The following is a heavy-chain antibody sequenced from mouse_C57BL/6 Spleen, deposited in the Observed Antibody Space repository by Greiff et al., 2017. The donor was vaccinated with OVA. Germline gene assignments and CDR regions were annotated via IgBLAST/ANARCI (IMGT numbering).Heavy chain of an antibody. V-gene: IGHV3-6*01. Sequence: DVQLQESGPGLVKPSQSLSLTCSVTGYSITSGYYWNWIRQFPGNKLEWMGYISYDGSNNYNPSLKNRISITRDTSKNQFFLKLNSVTTEDTATYYCARAGGLRLPFDYWGQGTTLTVSS. D-gene: IGHD2-4*01. CDR3: ARAGGLRLPFDY. CDR2: ISYDGSN. CDR1: GYSITSGYY. J-gene: IGHJ2*01.